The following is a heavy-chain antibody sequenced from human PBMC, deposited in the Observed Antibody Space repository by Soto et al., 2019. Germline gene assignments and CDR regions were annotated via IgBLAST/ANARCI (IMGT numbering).Heavy chain of an antibody. D-gene: IGHD1-26*01. CDR2: ISGSGVNT. CDR3: AEDLVYLHHPLTLSPQGGWFDP. V-gene: IGHV3-23*01. J-gene: IGHJ5*02. CDR1: GFTFSSYA. Sequence: EVQLLESGGALLQPGGSLRLSCAASGFTFSSYAVNWVRQAPGKGLEWVSTISGSGVNTYYADSVKGRFTISSDNSKNTLYRQMNSLRDEDTAVYYCAEDLVYLHHPLTLSPQGGWFDPWGQGTLVTVSS.